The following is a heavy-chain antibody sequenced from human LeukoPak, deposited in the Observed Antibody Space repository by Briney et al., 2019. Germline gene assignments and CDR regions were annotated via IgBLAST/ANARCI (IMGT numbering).Heavy chain of an antibody. CDR3: ARATNMVRGTRFDP. Sequence: SETLSLTCTVSGGSISSYYWSWIRQPPGKGLEWIGYIYYSGSTNYNPSLKSRVTISVDTSKNQFSLKLSSVTAADTAVYYCARATNMVRGTRFDPWGQGTLVTVSS. J-gene: IGHJ5*02. CDR1: GGSISSYY. CDR2: IYYSGST. D-gene: IGHD3-10*01. V-gene: IGHV4-59*01.